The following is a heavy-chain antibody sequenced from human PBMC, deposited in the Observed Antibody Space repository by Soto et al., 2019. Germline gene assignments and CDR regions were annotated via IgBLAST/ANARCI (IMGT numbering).Heavy chain of an antibody. CDR2: IYDSGST. Sequence: SETLSLTCAVSGDSISRGGYSWTWIRQPPGKALEWIGNIYDSGSTSYNPSLKSRVTMSVDTSKNQFSLRLTSVTAADTAVYFCARGSSSYYDYGMDVWVQGTTVTVSS. CDR1: GDSISRGGYS. V-gene: IGHV4-30-2*01. D-gene: IGHD6-6*01. CDR3: ARGSSSYYDYGMDV. J-gene: IGHJ6*02.